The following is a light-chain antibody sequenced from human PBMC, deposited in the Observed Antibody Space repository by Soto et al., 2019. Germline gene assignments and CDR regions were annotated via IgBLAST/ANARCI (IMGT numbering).Light chain of an antibody. V-gene: IGKV3-20*01. CDR3: HEFSSYPLS. CDR1: QTVRNNY. Sequence: EFVWTKYPGTLSLSTGVRPTRSCRASQTVRNNYLAWYQQKTGQAPRLLIYDASSRATGIPDRFSGGGSGTDFTLTVSRLGNEDFAVYYCHEFSSYPLSVGGGTKGDIK. CDR2: DAS. J-gene: IGKJ4*01.